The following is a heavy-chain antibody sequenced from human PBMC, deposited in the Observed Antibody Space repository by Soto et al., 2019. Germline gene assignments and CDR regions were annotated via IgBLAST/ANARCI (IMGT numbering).Heavy chain of an antibody. CDR2: IIPIFGTA. CDR3: ARAFGELFPSACDI. D-gene: IGHD3-10*01. J-gene: IGHJ3*02. Sequence: GASVKVSCKASGGTFSSYAISWVRQAPGQGLEWMGGIIPIFGTANYAQKFQGRVTITADESTSTAYMELSSLRSEDTAVYYCARAFGELFPSACDIWGQGTMVTVSS. V-gene: IGHV1-69*13. CDR1: GGTFSSYA.